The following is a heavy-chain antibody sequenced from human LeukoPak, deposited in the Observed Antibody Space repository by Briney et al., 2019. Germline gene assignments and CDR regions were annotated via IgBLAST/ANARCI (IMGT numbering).Heavy chain of an antibody. Sequence: ASVKVSCKASGGTFSRYAITWVRQAPGQGLEWMGRIVPTLGIAYYGQKFQGRVTITADKSTSTAYMELSSLRSEDTAIYYCARDIPRDNSGYYSGNSFDYWGQGTLVTVSS. CDR2: IVPTLGIA. V-gene: IGHV1-69*04. CDR3: ARDIPRDNSGYYSGNSFDY. J-gene: IGHJ4*02. D-gene: IGHD3-22*01. CDR1: GGTFSRYA.